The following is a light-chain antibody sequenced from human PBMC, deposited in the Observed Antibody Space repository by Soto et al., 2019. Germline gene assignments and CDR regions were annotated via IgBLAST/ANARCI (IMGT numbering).Light chain of an antibody. V-gene: IGKV1-8*01. Sequence: AIRMTQSPSSLSASTGDRVTITCRASQAISSYLAWYQQKPGKAPKLLIFAASTLQSGVPSRFSGGGSGTDFTLTISCLQSEDFATYYCLQYYVYPRTFGQGTKVEI. J-gene: IGKJ1*01. CDR1: QAISSY. CDR2: AAS. CDR3: LQYYVYPRT.